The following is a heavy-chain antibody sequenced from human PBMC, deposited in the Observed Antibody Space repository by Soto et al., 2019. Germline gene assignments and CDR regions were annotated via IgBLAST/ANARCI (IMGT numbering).Heavy chain of an antibody. CDR3: ARGGIHFYDDSGHAFDY. CDR2: IIPIFGTA. J-gene: IGHJ4*02. V-gene: IGHV1-69*06. CDR1: GATFDIYG. D-gene: IGHD3-22*01. Sequence: QVHLVQSGAEVKKPGSSVKVSCKASGATFDIYGFNWVRQAPGQGLEWLGTIIPIFGTADYAQKFEGRVSITADKSTTTAYMELASLTSEDTAIYYCARGGIHFYDDSGHAFDYWGQGTRITVSS.